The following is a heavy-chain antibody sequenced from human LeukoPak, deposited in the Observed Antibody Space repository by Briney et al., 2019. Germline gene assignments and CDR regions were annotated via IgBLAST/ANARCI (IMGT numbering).Heavy chain of an antibody. CDR2: VNPNSGNT. CDR1: GYTFTSDD. J-gene: IGHJ4*02. D-gene: IGHD2-21*02. Sequence: ASVKVSCKASGYTFTSDDINWVRQATGQGLEWMGWVNPNSGNTGYAQNFQGRVTMTTNTSITTAYMELSSLRSEDTAVYYCARAPKTGRVTAIKDYYFDYWGRGPLVTV. V-gene: IGHV1-8*01. CDR3: ARAPKTGRVTAIKDYYFDY.